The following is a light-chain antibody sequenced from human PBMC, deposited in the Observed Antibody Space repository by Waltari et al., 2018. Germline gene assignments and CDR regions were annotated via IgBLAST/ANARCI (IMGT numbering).Light chain of an antibody. J-gene: IGKJ1*01. CDR1: QSVSRS. Sequence: EIVLTQSPGTLSLSQGERATLSCRASQSVSRSLAWYQQKPGQAPRLLIYGASIRATGIPDRFSGGGSGTDFSLTISRLEPEDFAAYHCQHYVRLPVTFGQGTKVEIK. V-gene: IGKV3-20*01. CDR2: GAS. CDR3: QHYVRLPVT.